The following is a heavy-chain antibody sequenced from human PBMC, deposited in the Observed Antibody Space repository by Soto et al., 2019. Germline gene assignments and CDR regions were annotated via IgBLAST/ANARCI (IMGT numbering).Heavy chain of an antibody. J-gene: IGHJ3*02. Sequence: RQAPGQGLEWMGWINPNSGGTNYAQKFQGWVTMTRDTSISTAYMELSRLRSDDTAVYYCARETILYSYGSDDAFDIWGQGTMVTVSS. D-gene: IGHD5-18*01. CDR3: ARETILYSYGSDDAFDI. CDR2: INPNSGGT. V-gene: IGHV1-2*04.